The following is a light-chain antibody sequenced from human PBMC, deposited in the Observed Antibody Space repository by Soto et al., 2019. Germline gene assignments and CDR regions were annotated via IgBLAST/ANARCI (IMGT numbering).Light chain of an antibody. J-gene: IGKJ1*01. CDR3: MQSLQTPWT. CDR2: LGS. Sequence: DIVMTQSPLSLPVTPGEPASISCRSSQSLLHSNGYKYLDWYLQKPGQSPQLLIYLGSLRASGAPDRFSGSGSGTDFTLKISRVEAEDVGVYYCMQSLQTPWTFGQGTKV. V-gene: IGKV2-28*01. CDR1: QSLLHSNGYKY.